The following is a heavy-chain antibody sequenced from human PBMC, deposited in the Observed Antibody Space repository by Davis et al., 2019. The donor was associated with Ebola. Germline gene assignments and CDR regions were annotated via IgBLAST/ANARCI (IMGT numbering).Heavy chain of an antibody. J-gene: IGHJ3*02. CDR2: IIPILGIA. D-gene: IGHD6-19*01. V-gene: IGHV1-69*10. CDR1: GGTFSSYA. Sequence: SVKVSCKASGGTFSSYAISWVRQAPGQGLEWMGGIIPILGIANYAQKFQGRVTITADESTSTAYMELSSLRSEDTAVYYCARGESSGWYRDAFDIWGQGTMVTVSS. CDR3: ARGESSGWYRDAFDI.